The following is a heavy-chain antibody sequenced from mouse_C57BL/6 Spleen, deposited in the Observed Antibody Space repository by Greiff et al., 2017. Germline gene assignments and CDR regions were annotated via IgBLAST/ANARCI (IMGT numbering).Heavy chain of an antibody. CDR3: TVPIYYDYYFDY. CDR2: IRLKSDNYAT. D-gene: IGHD2-4*01. CDR1: GFTFSNYW. Sequence: EVKLVESGGGLVQPGGSMKLSCVASGFTFSNYWMNWVRQSPEKGLEWVAQIRLKSDNYATHYAESVKGRFTISRDDSKSSVYLQMNNLRAEDTGIYYCTVPIYYDYYFDYWGQGTTLTVSS. V-gene: IGHV6-3*01. J-gene: IGHJ2*01.